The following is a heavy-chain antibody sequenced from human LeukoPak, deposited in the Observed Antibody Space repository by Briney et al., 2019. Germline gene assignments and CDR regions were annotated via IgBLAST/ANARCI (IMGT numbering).Heavy chain of an antibody. D-gene: IGHD5-24*01. CDR3: ARGGIKDY. Sequence: SETLSLPCAVYGGSFSGYYWSWIRQPPGKGLEWIGEINHSGSTNYRPSLKSRVTISVDTSKNQFSLKLSSVTAADTAVYYCARGGIKDYWGQGTLVTVSS. CDR2: INHSGST. CDR1: GGSFSGYY. V-gene: IGHV4-34*01. J-gene: IGHJ4*02.